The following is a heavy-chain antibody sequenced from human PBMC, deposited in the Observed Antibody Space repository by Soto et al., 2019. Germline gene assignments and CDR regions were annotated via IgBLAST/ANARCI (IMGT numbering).Heavy chain of an antibody. Sequence: SVKVSCKASGGTFSSYAISWVRQAPGQGLEWMGGIIPIFGTANYAQKFQGRVTITADKSTSTAYMELSSLRSEDTAVYYCARDMYCSGGSCYVFDYWGQGTLVTVSS. J-gene: IGHJ4*02. D-gene: IGHD2-15*01. CDR2: IIPIFGTA. CDR3: ARDMYCSGGSCYVFDY. CDR1: GGTFSSYA. V-gene: IGHV1-69*06.